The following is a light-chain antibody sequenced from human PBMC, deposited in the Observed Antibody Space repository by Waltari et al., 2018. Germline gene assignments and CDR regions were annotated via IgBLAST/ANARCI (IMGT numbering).Light chain of an antibody. V-gene: IGLV2-14*01. Sequence: QSALTQPASVSGSPGQSITISCPGTSSDVGADNYVSWYQQHPGNAPKLMIYEFNNRPSGVSHRFSGSKSGNTASLTISGLQAEDEADYFCNSYTSSTTQVFGTGTKVTVL. CDR3: NSYTSSTTQV. J-gene: IGLJ1*01. CDR1: SSDVGADNY. CDR2: EFN.